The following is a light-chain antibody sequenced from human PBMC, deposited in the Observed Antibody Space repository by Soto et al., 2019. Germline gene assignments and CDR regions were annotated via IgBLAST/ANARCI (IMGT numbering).Light chain of an antibody. CDR3: QQRSNWPPAT. Sequence: IVLTQSPSTLSLSPGERATLSCRASQSVSSYLAWYQQKPGQAPRLLIYDASNRATGIPAKFSGSGSGTDFTLTISSLEPEDFAVYYCQQRSNWPPATFGQGTRLE. CDR2: DAS. CDR1: QSVSSY. V-gene: IGKV3-11*01. J-gene: IGKJ5*01.